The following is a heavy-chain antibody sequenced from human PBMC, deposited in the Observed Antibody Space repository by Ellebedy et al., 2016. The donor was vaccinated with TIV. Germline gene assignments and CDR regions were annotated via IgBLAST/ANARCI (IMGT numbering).Heavy chain of an antibody. D-gene: IGHD3-9*01. CDR2: INSDGRTI. J-gene: IGHJ4*02. CDR3: ARQFDQPAR. Sequence: PGESLKISCAASGFTFSSYWMHWVRQTPGKGLEWVSRINSDGRTINYADSVRGRFTISRDNAKNTVFLEMNSLRVDDTAVYYCARQFDQPARWGQGTLVTVSS. CDR1: GFTFSSYW. V-gene: IGHV3-74*01.